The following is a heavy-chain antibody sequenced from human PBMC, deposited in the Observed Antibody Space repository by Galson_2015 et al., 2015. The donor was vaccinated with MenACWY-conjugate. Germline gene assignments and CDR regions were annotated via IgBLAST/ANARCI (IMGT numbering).Heavy chain of an antibody. CDR2: IYYSGST. J-gene: IGHJ4*02. CDR1: GGSISSISYS. CDR3: SSQNSHGDYWDY. D-gene: IGHD4-17*01. Sequence: SETLFLTCPVSGGSISSISYSWGWIRQPPGKGLEWIGSIYYSGSTYYNPSLKSRVTISVDTSKNQFSLKLTSVTAADTAVYYCSSQNSHGDYWDYWGQGTLVTVSS. V-gene: IGHV4-39*01.